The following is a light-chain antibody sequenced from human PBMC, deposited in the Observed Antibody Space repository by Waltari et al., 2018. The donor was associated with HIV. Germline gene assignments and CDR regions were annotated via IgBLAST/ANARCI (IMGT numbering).Light chain of an antibody. CDR3: SSYSTTNTDVV. CDR2: DVN. V-gene: IGLV2-14*03. CDR1: TSDLAGSFHY. Sequence: QSALAQPASVSGSLGQSVAISCSGSTSDLAGSFHYVAWYQQHAGKPPKLLIYDVNKRPSGVSDRFSGFRSGNMASLTISGLQTDDESIYFCSSYSTTNTDVVFGGGTKVTVL. J-gene: IGLJ2*01.